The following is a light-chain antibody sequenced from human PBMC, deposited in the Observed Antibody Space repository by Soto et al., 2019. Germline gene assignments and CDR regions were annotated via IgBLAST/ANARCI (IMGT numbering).Light chain of an antibody. V-gene: IGKV1-39*01. CDR1: QSIGKY. J-gene: IGKJ1*01. CDR3: QQSYSTPWT. Sequence: DIQMTQSPSSLSAFVGDRVTITCRASQSIGKYLNWYQQKPGKAPKLLIYAASSLQHGVPSRFSGIGSGTDFTLTISSLQPEDFATYYCQQSYSTPWTFGQGTKVEIK. CDR2: AAS.